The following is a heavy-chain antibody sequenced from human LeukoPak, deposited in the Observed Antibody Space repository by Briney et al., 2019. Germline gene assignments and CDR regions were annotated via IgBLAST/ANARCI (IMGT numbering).Heavy chain of an antibody. CDR3: AKDPYYYDSSGYYPEN. V-gene: IGHV3-30*02. D-gene: IGHD3-22*01. J-gene: IGHJ4*02. CDR2: IRYDGSNK. CDR1: GFTFSSYG. Sequence: GGSLRLSCAASGFTFSSYGMHWVRQAPGKGLEWVAFIRYDGSNKYYADSVKGRFTISRDNSKNTLYLQMNSLRAEDTAVYYCAKDPYYYDSSGYYPENWGQGTLVTVSS.